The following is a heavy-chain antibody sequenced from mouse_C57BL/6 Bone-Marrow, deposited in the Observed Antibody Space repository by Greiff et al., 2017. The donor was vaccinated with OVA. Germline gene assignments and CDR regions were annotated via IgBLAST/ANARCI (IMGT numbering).Heavy chain of an antibody. V-gene: IGHV1-39*01. CDR3: ARRTITTVVGDY. J-gene: IGHJ4*01. CDR2: INPNYGTT. Sequence: VHVKQSGPVLVKPGASVKMSCKASGYTFTDYYMNWVKQSNGKSLEWIGVINPNYGTTSYNQKFKGKATLTVDQSSSTAYMQLNSLTSEDSAVYYCARRTITTVVGDYWGQGTSVTVSS. D-gene: IGHD1-1*01. CDR1: GYTFTDYY.